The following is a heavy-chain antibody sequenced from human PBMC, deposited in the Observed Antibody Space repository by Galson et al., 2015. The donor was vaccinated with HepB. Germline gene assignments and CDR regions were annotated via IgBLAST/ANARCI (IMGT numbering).Heavy chain of an antibody. CDR3: VRASLSSYDRDAYFDY. CDR1: GFTFNSYA. J-gene: IGHJ4*02. V-gene: IGHV3-30*04. CDR2: ISYDGSKK. D-gene: IGHD3-22*01. Sequence: SLRLSCAASGFTFNSYAIHWVRQAPGKGLEWMAVISYDGSKKYYADSVKGRFTISRDNSKNTLYLQMSSLRAEDTAVFYCVRASLSSYDRDAYFDYWGQGTLVTVSS.